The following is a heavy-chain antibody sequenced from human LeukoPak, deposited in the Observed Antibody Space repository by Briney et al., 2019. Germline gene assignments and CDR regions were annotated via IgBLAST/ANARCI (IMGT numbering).Heavy chain of an antibody. Sequence: SETLSLTXIVSGGSISSTSYYWGWIRQPPGKGLEWIASIYYSGSTYYNPSLKSRVTISIDTSKNQFSLKLSSVTAADTAVYYCARHIKSKCLYGSGNYVNWFDPWGQGTLVTVSS. D-gene: IGHD3-10*01. CDR1: GGSISSTSYY. V-gene: IGHV4-39*01. CDR3: ARHIKSKCLYGSGNYVNWFDP. J-gene: IGHJ5*02. CDR2: IYYSGST.